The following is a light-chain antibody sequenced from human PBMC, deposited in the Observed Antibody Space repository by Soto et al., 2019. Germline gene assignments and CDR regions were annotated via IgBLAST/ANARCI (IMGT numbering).Light chain of an antibody. CDR1: QSVSSSY. CDR2: GAS. V-gene: IGKV3-20*01. CDR3: QHYSSSPIP. Sequence: QRRGALDCRSRGRATHYYRDSQSVSSSYLAWYQQKPGQAPRLLIYGASSRATGIPDRFSGSGSGTDFTLTNSRLEPEVGTVYYSQHYSSSPIPFGQGTRLEIK. J-gene: IGKJ5*01.